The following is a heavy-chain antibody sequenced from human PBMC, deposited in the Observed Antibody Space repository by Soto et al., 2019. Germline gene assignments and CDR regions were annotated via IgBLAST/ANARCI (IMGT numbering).Heavy chain of an antibody. J-gene: IGHJ4*02. V-gene: IGHV4-59*08. CDR2: IYYSGST. Sequence: QVQLQESGPGLVKPSETLSLTCTVSGGSISSYYWSWIRQPPGKGLEWIGYIYYSGSTNYTPSLTRRVTLSVDTSKNQCSLTLNSMTAADTAVYYCARHNYGSGSTYFDYWGQGTLVTVSS. CDR3: ARHNYGSGSTYFDY. CDR1: GGSISSYY. D-gene: IGHD3-10*01.